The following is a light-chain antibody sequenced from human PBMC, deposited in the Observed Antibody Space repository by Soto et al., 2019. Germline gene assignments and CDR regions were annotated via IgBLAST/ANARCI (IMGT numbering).Light chain of an antibody. CDR2: EVS. J-gene: IGLJ1*01. Sequence: QSVLTQPASVSGSPGQSITISCTGTSSDVGGYNYVSWYQQHPGKAPKLMIYEVSNRPSGVSNRFSGSKSGNTASLTISGLQAEDEADYYCSSYTSSSTPDVFGTGTQLTVL. V-gene: IGLV2-14*01. CDR3: SSYTSSSTPDV. CDR1: SSDVGGYNY.